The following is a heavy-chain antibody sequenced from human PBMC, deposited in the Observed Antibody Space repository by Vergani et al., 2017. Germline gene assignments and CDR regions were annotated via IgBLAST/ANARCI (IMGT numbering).Heavy chain of an antibody. J-gene: IGHJ5*02. V-gene: IGHV3-48*02. CDR3: ARDSRDYYDSSGFRFDP. CDR2: ISSSSSTI. D-gene: IGHD3-22*01. CDR1: GFTFSSYS. Sequence: EVQLVESGGGLVQPGGSLRLSCAASGFTFSSYSMNWVRQAPGKGLEWVSYISSSSSTIYYADSVKGRFTISRDNAKNSLYLQMNSLRDEDTAVYYCARDSRDYYDSSGFRFDPWGQGTLVTVSS.